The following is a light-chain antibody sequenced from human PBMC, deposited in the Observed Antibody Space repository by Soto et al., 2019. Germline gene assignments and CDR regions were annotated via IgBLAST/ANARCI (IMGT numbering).Light chain of an antibody. CDR3: QDYGTSAPWT. V-gene: IGKV3-20*01. Sequence: EVVLTQSPGTLSLSPGERATLSCRASQNIRGNELAWYQQKPGQAPRLLIYRGSSRATGIPDRFSGRGSGTAFTFPISRLKPEDFAVYYCQDYGTSAPWTFGQGTKVEIK. CDR2: RGS. J-gene: IGKJ1*01. CDR1: QNIRGNE.